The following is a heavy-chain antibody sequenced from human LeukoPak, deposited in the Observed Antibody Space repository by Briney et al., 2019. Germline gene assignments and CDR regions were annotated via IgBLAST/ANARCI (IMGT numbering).Heavy chain of an antibody. CDR1: GFTFSSYE. CDR3: ARDRMLLGYYYYYMDV. V-gene: IGHV3-48*03. J-gene: IGHJ6*03. Sequence: GGSLRLSCAASGFTFSSYEMNWVRQAPGKGLEWVSYIGSSGSIIYYANSVEGRFTISRDNAKNSLYLQMNSLRAEDTAVYYCARDRMLLGYYYYYMDVWGKGTTVTISS. D-gene: IGHD3-16*01. CDR2: IGSSGSII.